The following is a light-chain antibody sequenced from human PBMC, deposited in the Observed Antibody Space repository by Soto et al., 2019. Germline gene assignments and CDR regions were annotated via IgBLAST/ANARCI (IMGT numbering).Light chain of an antibody. CDR1: SSNIRSNY. CDR2: RNN. J-gene: IGLJ3*02. CDR3: AAWDDSLSVWV. Sequence: QSVVTQPPSASGTPGQRVTISCSGSSSNIRSNYVYWYQQLPGTAPKLLIYRNNQRPSGVPDRFSGSKSGTSASLAISGLRSEDEADYYCAAWDDSLSVWVFGGGTKVTVL. V-gene: IGLV1-47*01.